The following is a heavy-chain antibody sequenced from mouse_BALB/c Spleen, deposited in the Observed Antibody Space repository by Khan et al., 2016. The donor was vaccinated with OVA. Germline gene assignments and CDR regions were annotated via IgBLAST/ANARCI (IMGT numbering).Heavy chain of an antibody. CDR2: IWTGGST. D-gene: IGHD2-1*01. V-gene: IGHV2-9*02. Sequence: QVQLKQSGPGLVAPSQSLSITCTVSGFSLTNSGVHWVRQPPGKGLEWLGVIWTGGSTNYNSALMSRLSISKDNSKSQVFLKMNSLQTEDTSMYYCARYYGNYGWYFDVWGAGTTVTVSS. J-gene: IGHJ1*01. CDR1: GFSLTNSG. CDR3: ARYYGNYGWYFDV.